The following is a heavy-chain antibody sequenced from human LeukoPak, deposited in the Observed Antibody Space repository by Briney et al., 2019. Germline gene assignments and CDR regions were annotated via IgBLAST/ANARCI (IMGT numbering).Heavy chain of an antibody. Sequence: GGSLRLSCAASGFTFSSYGMHWARQAPGKGLEWVAVISYDGSNKYYADSVKGRFTISRDNSKNTLYLQMNSLRAEDTAVYYCAKEGYYYDSSGYFDYWGQGTLVTVSS. V-gene: IGHV3-30*18. CDR2: ISYDGSNK. CDR1: GFTFSSYG. CDR3: AKEGYYYDSSGYFDY. J-gene: IGHJ4*02. D-gene: IGHD3-22*01.